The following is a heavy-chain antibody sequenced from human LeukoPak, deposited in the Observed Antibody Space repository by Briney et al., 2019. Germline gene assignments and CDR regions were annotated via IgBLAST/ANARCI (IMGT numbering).Heavy chain of an antibody. CDR3: AREELRFTGTPIDY. CDR2: LIPNTGGA. Sequence: AAVKVSCKAFGYTFINYYMHWVRQAPGQGLEGVGWLIPNTGGADYTQKFQGRVSVTRDTSISTAYTQLSSLRSDDTAVYYFAREELRFTGTPIDYWGQGTLVTVSS. J-gene: IGHJ4*02. V-gene: IGHV1-2*02. CDR1: GYTFINYY. D-gene: IGHD2-15*01.